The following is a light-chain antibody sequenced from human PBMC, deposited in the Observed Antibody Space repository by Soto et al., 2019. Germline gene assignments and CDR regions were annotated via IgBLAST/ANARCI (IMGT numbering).Light chain of an antibody. V-gene: IGKV3-20*01. CDR2: GAS. CDR3: KQYGSSPLT. CDR1: QSVSNNY. Sequence: EIVLTQSPGTLSLSPGERATLSCRASQSVSNNYLAWYQQKPGQAHRLLIYGASSRATGIPDRFSGSGSGTDFTLTIRRLEPEDFAVYYCKQYGSSPLTFGQGTKVDIK. J-gene: IGKJ1*01.